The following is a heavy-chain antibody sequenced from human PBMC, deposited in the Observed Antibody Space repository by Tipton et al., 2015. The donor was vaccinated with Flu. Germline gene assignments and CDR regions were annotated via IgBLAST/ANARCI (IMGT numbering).Heavy chain of an antibody. V-gene: IGHV5-51*01. CDR3: VRQPGGVRSFDF. CDR1: GYSFTNNW. Sequence: QLVQSGAQVKKPGESLKISCKASGYSFTNNWIGWVRQMPGKGLEWVGIIYPGDSDTRYSPSFQGQVTISADKSITTAYLQWSSLKPSDTAMYYCVRQPGGVRSFDFWGRGTLVTVSP. CDR2: IYPGDSDT. D-gene: IGHD3-10*01. J-gene: IGHJ2*01.